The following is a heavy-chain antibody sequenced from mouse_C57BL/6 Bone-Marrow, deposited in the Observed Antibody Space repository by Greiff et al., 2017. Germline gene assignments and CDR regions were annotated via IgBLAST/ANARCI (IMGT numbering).Heavy chain of an antibody. CDR2: INPNNGGT. Sequence: EVKLVESGPELVKPGASVKISCKASGYTFTDYYMNWVKQSHGKSLEWIGDINPNNGGTSYNQKFKGKATLTVDKASITAYMELRSLTSEDSAVYYCARADYDYDDAMDYWGQGTSVTVSS. J-gene: IGHJ4*01. CDR1: GYTFTDYY. CDR3: ARADYDYDDAMDY. D-gene: IGHD2-4*01. V-gene: IGHV1-26*01.